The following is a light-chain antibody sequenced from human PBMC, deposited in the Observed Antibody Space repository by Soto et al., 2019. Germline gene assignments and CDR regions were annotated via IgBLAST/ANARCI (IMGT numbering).Light chain of an antibody. CDR1: QSVSSSS. CDR2: AAF. J-gene: IGKJ5*01. Sequence: EIVLTQSPGTLSLSPGERATLSCRASQSVSSSSLAWYHQKPGQAPRLLIYAAFTRATGVPARFSGSGSGTDFTLTISRLEPEDFTVYYCQQYDSSPITFGQGTRLEI. CDR3: QQYDSSPIT. V-gene: IGKV3-20*01.